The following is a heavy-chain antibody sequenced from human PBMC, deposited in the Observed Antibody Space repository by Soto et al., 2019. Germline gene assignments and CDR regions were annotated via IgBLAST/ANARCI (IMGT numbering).Heavy chain of an antibody. J-gene: IGHJ6*02. CDR3: ARDPGIAAAGTRVGYYYCGMDV. Sequence: PSETLSLTCTVSGGSISSGGYYWSWIRQHPXKGLEWIGYIYYSGSTYYNPSLKSRVTISVDTSKNQFSLKLSSVTAADTAVYYCARDPGIAAAGTRVGYYYCGMDVWGQGTTVTVSS. CDR2: IYYSGST. D-gene: IGHD6-13*01. V-gene: IGHV4-31*03. CDR1: GGSISSGGYY.